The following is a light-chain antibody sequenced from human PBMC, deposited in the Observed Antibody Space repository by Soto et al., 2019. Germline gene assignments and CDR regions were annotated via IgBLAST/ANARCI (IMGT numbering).Light chain of an antibody. CDR3: QQYYSYPFT. Sequence: IRMTQSPSSFSASTGDRVTITCRASQGISSYLAWYQQKPGKAPKLLIYAASTLQSGVPSRFSGSGSGTDFTLTISCLQSEDFATYYCQQYYSYPFTFGGGTKVEIK. J-gene: IGKJ4*01. V-gene: IGKV1-8*01. CDR2: AAS. CDR1: QGISSY.